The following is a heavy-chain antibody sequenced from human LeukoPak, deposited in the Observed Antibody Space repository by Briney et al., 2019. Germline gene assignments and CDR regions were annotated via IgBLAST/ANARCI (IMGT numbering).Heavy chain of an antibody. V-gene: IGHV3-53*01. J-gene: IGHJ4*02. CDR1: GFTVSSNY. CDR3: ARGAGYNYPYYFDY. CDR2: IYGGGNI. Sequence: QSGGSLRLSCAASGFTVSSNYMNWVRQARGKGLEWVSVIYGGGNIYYADSVKGRFTISRDNSKNTLYLQMNSLRAEDTAVYYCARGAGYNYPYYFDYWGQGTLVTVSS. D-gene: IGHD5-24*01.